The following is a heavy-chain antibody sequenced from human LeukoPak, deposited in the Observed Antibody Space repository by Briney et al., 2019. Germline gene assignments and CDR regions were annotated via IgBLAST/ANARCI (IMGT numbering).Heavy chain of an antibody. Sequence: SETLSLTCAVYGGSFSGYYWSWIRQPPGKGLEWIGEINHSGSTNYNPSLKSRVTISVDTSKNQFSLKLSSVTAADTAVYYCARLSHDCSSTSCYVDYWGQGTLVTVSS. D-gene: IGHD2-2*01. V-gene: IGHV4-34*01. CDR2: INHSGST. CDR1: GGSFSGYY. CDR3: ARLSHDCSSTSCYVDY. J-gene: IGHJ4*02.